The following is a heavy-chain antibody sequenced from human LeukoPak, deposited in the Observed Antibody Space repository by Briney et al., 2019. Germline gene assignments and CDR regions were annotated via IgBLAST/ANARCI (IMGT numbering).Heavy chain of an antibody. CDR1: GFTFSSCA. J-gene: IGHJ4*02. CDR2: ISGSGSA. Sequence: GSLRLSCAASGFTFSSCAMSWVRQAPGKGLEWVSVISGSGSAYHTDSVRGRFTISRDNSKNTLYLQMNSLRAEDTAVYYCAKDYYDSSAYYYGEGVYFDYWGQGTLVTVSS. D-gene: IGHD3-22*01. V-gene: IGHV3-23*01. CDR3: AKDYYDSSAYYYGEGVYFDY.